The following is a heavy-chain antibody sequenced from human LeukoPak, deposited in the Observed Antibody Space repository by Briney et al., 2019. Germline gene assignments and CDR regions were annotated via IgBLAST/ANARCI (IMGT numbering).Heavy chain of an antibody. CDR1: GYTFTSYY. J-gene: IGHJ6*02. CDR2: INPSGGST. CDR3: ARVGKGDYGGNGYYYYGMDV. D-gene: IGHD4-23*01. Sequence: ASVKVSCKASGYTFTSYYMHWVRQAPGQGLEWMGIINPSGGSTSYAQKFQGRVTMTRDMSTSTVYMELSSLRAEDTAVYYCARVGKGDYGGNGYYYYGMDVWGQGTTVTVSS. V-gene: IGHV1-46*01.